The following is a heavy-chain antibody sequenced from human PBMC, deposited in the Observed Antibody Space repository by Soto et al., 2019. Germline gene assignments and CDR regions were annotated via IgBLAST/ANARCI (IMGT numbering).Heavy chain of an antibody. CDR1: GGTFSSYT. V-gene: IGHV1-69*08. D-gene: IGHD2-15*01. CDR3: ARDVVVVVAATRDYYYYGMDV. J-gene: IGHJ6*02. CDR2: IIPILGIA. Sequence: QVQLVQSGAEVKKPGSSVKVSCKASGGTFSSYTISWVRQAPGQGLEWMGRIIPILGIANYAQKFQGRVTITADKSTSTDYMELSSLRSEDTAVYYCARDVVVVVAATRDYYYYGMDVWGQGTTVTVSS.